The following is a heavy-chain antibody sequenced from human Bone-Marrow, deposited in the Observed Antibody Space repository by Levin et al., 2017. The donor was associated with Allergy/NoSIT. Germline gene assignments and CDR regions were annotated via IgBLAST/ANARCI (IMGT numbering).Heavy chain of an antibody. V-gene: IGHV3-21*01. D-gene: IGHD1-26*01. CDR3: ARGSSGSYQRHDAFDI. J-gene: IGHJ3*02. Sequence: PGGSLRLSCAASGFSFRSYSMNWVRQAPGKGLEWLSSISSASDYLYSADSVKGRFTFSRDNAKNSLHLQMNSLRSEDTAIYYCARGSSGSYQRHDAFDIWGQGTMVTVSS. CDR1: GFSFRSYS. CDR2: ISSASDYL.